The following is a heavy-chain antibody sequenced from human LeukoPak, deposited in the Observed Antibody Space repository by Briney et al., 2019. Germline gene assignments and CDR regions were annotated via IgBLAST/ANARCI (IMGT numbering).Heavy chain of an antibody. J-gene: IGHJ5*02. Sequence: SETLSLTCTVSGGSISSYYWSWIRQSPGKGLEWIGYIYYSGSTNYNPSLKSRVTISVDTSKNQFSLKLSSVTAADTAVYYCARWVGATWFDPWGQGTLVTVSS. V-gene: IGHV4-59*08. CDR3: ARWVGATWFDP. CDR2: IYYSGST. D-gene: IGHD1-26*01. CDR1: GGSISSYY.